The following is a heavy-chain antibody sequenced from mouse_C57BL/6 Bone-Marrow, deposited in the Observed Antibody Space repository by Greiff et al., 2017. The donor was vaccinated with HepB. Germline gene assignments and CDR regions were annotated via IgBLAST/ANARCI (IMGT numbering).Heavy chain of an antibody. J-gene: IGHJ1*03. CDR1: GFTFSSYA. CDR2: ISDGGSYT. D-gene: IGHD1-1*01. Sequence: EVQGVESGGGLVKPGGSLKLSCAASGFTFSSYAMSWVRQTPEKRLEWVATISDGGSYTYYPDNVKGRFTISRDNAKNNLYLQMSHLKSEDTAMYYCARGALLLRYFDVWGTGTTVTVSS. V-gene: IGHV5-4*01. CDR3: ARGALLLRYFDV.